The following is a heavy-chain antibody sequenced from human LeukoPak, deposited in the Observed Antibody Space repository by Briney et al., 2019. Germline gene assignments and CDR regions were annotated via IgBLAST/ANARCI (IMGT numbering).Heavy chain of an antibody. CDR3: ARVDILTGYYNRYNWFDP. V-gene: IGHV4-59*01. D-gene: IGHD3-9*01. CDR2: IYYSGST. Sequence: SETLSLTCTVSGGSISSYYWSWIRQPPGKGLEWIGYIYYSGSTNYNPSLKSRVTISVDTSKNQFSLKLSPVTAADTAVYYCARVDILTGYYNRYNWFDPWGQGTLVTVSS. CDR1: GGSISSYY. J-gene: IGHJ5*02.